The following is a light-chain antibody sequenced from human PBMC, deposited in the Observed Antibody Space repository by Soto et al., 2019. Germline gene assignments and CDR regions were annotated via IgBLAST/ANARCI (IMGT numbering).Light chain of an antibody. V-gene: IGLV1-51*02. CDR1: SSNIGNSY. Sequence: QSVLTQPPSVSAAPGQKVTISCSGSSSNIGNSYVSWYQQLPGTAPKLLIYENNKRPSGIPDRFSGSKSGTSATLGITGLQIGDEADYYCGTWDTRLSAGLWVFGGGNQLTVL. CDR3: GTWDTRLSAGLWV. J-gene: IGLJ3*02. CDR2: ENN.